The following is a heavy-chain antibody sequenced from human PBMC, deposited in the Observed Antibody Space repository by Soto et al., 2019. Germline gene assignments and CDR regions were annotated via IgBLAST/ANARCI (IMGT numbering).Heavy chain of an antibody. CDR3: ARGGIAEDGIRPSDDYYYCGIDV. J-gene: IGHJ6*02. CDR1: GGSVSSAPYC. D-gene: IGHD6-13*01. Sequence: SETLSLTCTVSGGSVSSAPYCWSWIRQPPGRGLEWIGYFYYSGSTNYNPSLKSRVTISVDTSKNQFSLKLSSVTAADKAVYYCARGGIAEDGIRPSDDYYYCGIDVWGQGTTVTVSS. V-gene: IGHV4-61*01. CDR2: FYYSGST.